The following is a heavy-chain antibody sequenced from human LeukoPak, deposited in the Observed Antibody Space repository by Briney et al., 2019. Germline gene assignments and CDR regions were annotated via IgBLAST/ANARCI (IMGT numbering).Heavy chain of an antibody. D-gene: IGHD5-12*01. CDR3: AEGRPGWLGVN. CDR1: GYTLTSYD. Sequence: ASVKVSCKASGYTLTSYDIDWVRQATGQGLEWMGWMNPNSGNTGYAQKFQGRVTMTRNTSISTAYMELSSLRSEDTAVYYCAEGRPGWLGVNWGQGTLVTVSS. CDR2: MNPNSGNT. V-gene: IGHV1-8*01. J-gene: IGHJ4*02.